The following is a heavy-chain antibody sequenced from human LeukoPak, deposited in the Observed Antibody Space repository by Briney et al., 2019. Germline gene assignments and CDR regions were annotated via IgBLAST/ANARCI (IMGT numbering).Heavy chain of an antibody. V-gene: IGHV3-74*01. J-gene: IGHJ4*02. CDR3: AREPGESYFDY. CDR1: GFTFRSYW. CDR2: INSDGSST. D-gene: IGHD3-10*01. Sequence: GGSLKLSCAASGFTFRSYWMHWVRQAPGKGLVWVSRINSDGSSTSYADSVKGRFTISRDNAKNTLYLQMNSLRAEDTAVYYCAREPGESYFDYWGQGTLVTVSS.